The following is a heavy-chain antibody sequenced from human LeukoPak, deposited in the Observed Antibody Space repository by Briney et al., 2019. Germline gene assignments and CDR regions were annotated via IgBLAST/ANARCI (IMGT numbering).Heavy chain of an antibody. CDR1: GFTFSTYG. CDR3: ARGTGYYYYGMDV. Sequence: GRSLRLSCAASGFTFSTYGMHWVRHAPGKGLEWVAFIWYDGSDKYYADSVKGRFTISRDNSKNTLYLQMNSLRAEDTAVYYCARGTGYYYYGMDVWGQGTTVTVSS. CDR2: IWYDGSDK. D-gene: IGHD7-27*01. J-gene: IGHJ6*02. V-gene: IGHV3-33*01.